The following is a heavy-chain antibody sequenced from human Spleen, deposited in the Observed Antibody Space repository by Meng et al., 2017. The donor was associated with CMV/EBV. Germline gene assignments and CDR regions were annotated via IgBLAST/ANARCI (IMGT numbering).Heavy chain of an antibody. J-gene: IGHJ4*02. Sequence: LSLTCAASGFIFSSYWMTWVRQAPGKGLEWVANIKEDGSEKYYVDSVKGRFTISRDNAKNSVYLQMNGLRAEDTAVYYCAREMKVAGEDHWGQGTLVTVSS. CDR3: AREMKVAGEDH. CDR2: IKEDGSEK. V-gene: IGHV3-7*01. CDR1: GFIFSSYW. D-gene: IGHD3-22*01.